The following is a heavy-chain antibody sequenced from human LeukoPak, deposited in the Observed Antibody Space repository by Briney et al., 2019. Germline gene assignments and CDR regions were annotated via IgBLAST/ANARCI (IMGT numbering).Heavy chain of an antibody. J-gene: IGHJ4*02. CDR3: ARDLSSPFWSGYYNRADY. Sequence: GGSLRLSCAASGFTFSSYWMSWVRQAPGKGLEWVANIKQDGSEKYYVDSVKGRFTISRDNAKNSLYLQMNSLRAEDTAVYYCARDLSSPFWSGYYNRADYWGQGTLVTVSS. CDR1: GFTFSSYW. D-gene: IGHD3-3*01. CDR2: IKQDGSEK. V-gene: IGHV3-7*01.